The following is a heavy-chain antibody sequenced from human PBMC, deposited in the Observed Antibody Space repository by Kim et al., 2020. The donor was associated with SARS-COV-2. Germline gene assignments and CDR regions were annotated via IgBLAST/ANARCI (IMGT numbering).Heavy chain of an antibody. CDR2: MHYSGRT. CDR1: SVSVNTHYYF. V-gene: IGHV4-61*01. J-gene: IGHJ4*02. CDR3: AIVRGTWYVEY. Sequence: SETLSLTCSVFSVSVNTHYYFCSWIRQPPGKGLEWIVYMHYSGRTSDNLSLKSRVTISVDTSKNQFSLKLTSVTAADTAVYYCAIVRGTWYVEYWGQGTLVPVSS. D-gene: IGHD2-15*01.